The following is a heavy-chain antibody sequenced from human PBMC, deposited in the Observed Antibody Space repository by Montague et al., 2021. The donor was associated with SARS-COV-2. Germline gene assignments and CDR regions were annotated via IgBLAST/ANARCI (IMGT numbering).Heavy chain of an antibody. CDR2: TYYRSKWYN. CDR1: GDSVSRNSAA. D-gene: IGHD3-10*01. CDR3: ARAGSLGNFDY. Sequence: CAISGDSVSRNSAAGNWIRQSPSRGLEWLGRTYYRSKWYNDYAVSVKSRVTINPGTSKNQFSLQLNSVTPEDSAVYYCARAGSLGNFDYWGQGTLVTVSS. V-gene: IGHV6-1*01. J-gene: IGHJ4*02.